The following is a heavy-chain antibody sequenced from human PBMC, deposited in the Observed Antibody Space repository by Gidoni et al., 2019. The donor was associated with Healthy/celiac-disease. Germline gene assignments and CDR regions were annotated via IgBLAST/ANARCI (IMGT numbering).Heavy chain of an antibody. J-gene: IGHJ5*02. CDR2: KKQDGSEK. CDR1: GFTFSSYW. D-gene: IGHD3-22*01. CDR3: ARVIKVEETYYYDRSGYGWFDP. Sequence: EVQLVESGGGLVQPGGSLRLSCASSGFTFSSYWMSWFRQAPGKGLEWVANKKQDGSEKYYVDSVKGRFTISRDNAKNSLHLQMNSLRAEDTAVYYCARVIKVEETYYYDRSGYGWFDPWGQGTLVTVSS. V-gene: IGHV3-7*01.